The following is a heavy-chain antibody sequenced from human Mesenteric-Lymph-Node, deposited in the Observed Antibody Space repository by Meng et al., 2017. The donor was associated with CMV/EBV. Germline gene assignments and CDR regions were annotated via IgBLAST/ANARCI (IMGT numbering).Heavy chain of an antibody. CDR1: GYTFTGYY. CDR3: ARSIWSGNFVGGY. D-gene: IGHD3-3*01. Sequence: ASVKVSCKASGYTFTGYYMHWVRQAPGQGLEWMGWINPNSGGTNYAQKFQGRVTMTSDTSINTAYMDLSRLGPDDTAVYYCARSIWSGNFVGGYWGQGTLVTVSS. J-gene: IGHJ4*02. V-gene: IGHV1-2*02. CDR2: INPNSGGT.